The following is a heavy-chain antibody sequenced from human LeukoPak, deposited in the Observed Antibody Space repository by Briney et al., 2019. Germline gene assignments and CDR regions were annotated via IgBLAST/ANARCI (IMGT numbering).Heavy chain of an antibody. Sequence: ASVKVSCKASGGTFTSYAMHWVRQAPGQRLEWMGWINAGNGNTKYSQKFQGRVTITRDTSASTAYMELSSLRSEDTAVYYCARYYDFWSGYYTQYYYYGMDVWGQGTTVTVSS. J-gene: IGHJ6*02. CDR1: GGTFTSYA. V-gene: IGHV1-3*01. CDR3: ARYYDFWSGYYTQYYYYGMDV. CDR2: INAGNGNT. D-gene: IGHD3-3*01.